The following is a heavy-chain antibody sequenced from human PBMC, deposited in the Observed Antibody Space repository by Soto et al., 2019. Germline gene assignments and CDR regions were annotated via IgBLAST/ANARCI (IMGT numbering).Heavy chain of an antibody. CDR3: AKVPQWVLRYHDSFFDY. J-gene: IGHJ4*02. Sequence: EVQLLESGGGLVQPGGSLRLSCAVSGFSFSNSAMTWVRQAPGKGLEWVSGISGSGDITYNTDSVKGRFAISRDTSKNVVYLQMRSLRAEDTAVYYCAKVPQWVLRYHDSFFDYWGQGTLVTVSS. D-gene: IGHD3-9*01. CDR1: GFSFSNSA. CDR2: ISGSGDIT. V-gene: IGHV3-23*01.